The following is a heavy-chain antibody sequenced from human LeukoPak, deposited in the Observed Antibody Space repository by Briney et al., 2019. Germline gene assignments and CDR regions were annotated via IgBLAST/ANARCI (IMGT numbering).Heavy chain of an antibody. Sequence: PSETLSLTCTVSGGSISSYYWSWIRQPPGKGLEWIGYIYYSGSTNYNPSLKSRVTISVDTSKNQFSLKLSFVTAADTAVYYCARDSPAVAGTSGMDVWGQGTTVTVSS. D-gene: IGHD6-19*01. V-gene: IGHV4-59*01. CDR1: GGSISSYY. CDR3: ARDSPAVAGTSGMDV. CDR2: IYYSGST. J-gene: IGHJ6*02.